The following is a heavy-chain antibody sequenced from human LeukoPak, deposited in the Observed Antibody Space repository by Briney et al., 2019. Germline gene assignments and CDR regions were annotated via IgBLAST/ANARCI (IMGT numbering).Heavy chain of an antibody. Sequence: PSDTLSLTCAVYGASFIRYYWGSIRQSPGKGLEWIAEIDHLGDPNYNPSVKSRVTISVDTPKNQFSLKCGSLTPADTAVYYFAKGGRIRETGYLDFWG. CDR1: GASFIRYY. D-gene: IGHD2-21*02. CDR2: IDHLGDP. CDR3: AKGGRIRETGYLDF. J-gene: IGHJ4*03. V-gene: IGHV4-34*01.